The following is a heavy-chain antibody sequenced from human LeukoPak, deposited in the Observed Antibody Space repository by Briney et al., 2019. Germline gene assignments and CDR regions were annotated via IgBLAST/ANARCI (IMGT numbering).Heavy chain of an antibody. CDR3: ASAYCGGDCYSYYYYYYYMDV. CDR2: IYYSGST. D-gene: IGHD2-21*02. J-gene: IGHJ6*03. V-gene: IGHV4-31*03. Sequence: PSETLSLTCTVSGGSISSGGYYWSWLRQHPGKGLEWIGYIYYSGSTYYNPSLKSRVTISVDTSKNQFSLKLSSVTAADTAVYYCASAYCGGDCYSYYYYYYYMDVWGKGTTVTVSS. CDR1: GGSISSGGYY.